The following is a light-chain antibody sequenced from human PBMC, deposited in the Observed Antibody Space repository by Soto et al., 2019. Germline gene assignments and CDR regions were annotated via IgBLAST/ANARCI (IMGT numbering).Light chain of an antibody. Sequence: EIVMTQSPATPSLSPGERATLSCRASQSVSSNLAWYQRKPGQAPRLLIYGASTRATGIPARFIGSGSGTEFTLPIRSMKSEDFAVDDCQQYKNWPLFGQGTRLEIK. CDR3: QQYKNWPL. J-gene: IGKJ5*01. V-gene: IGKV3-15*01. CDR1: QSVSSN. CDR2: GAS.